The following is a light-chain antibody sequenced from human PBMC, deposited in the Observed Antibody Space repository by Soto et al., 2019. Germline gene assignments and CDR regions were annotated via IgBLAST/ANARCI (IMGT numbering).Light chain of an antibody. CDR2: LNSDGSH. CDR3: QTWGTVV. CDR1: SGHSSYA. Sequence: QSVLTQSPSASASLGASVKLTCTLSSGHSSYAVAWHQQQPEKGPRYLMKLNSDGSHSKGDWIPDRFSGSSSGAERYLTISSLQSEDEADYYCQTWGTVVFGGGTKLTVL. J-gene: IGLJ2*01. V-gene: IGLV4-69*01.